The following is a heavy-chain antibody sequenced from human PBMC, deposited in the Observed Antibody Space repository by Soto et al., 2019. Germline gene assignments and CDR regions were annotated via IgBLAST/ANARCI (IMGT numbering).Heavy chain of an antibody. CDR3: ARSHIVATIFYGMDV. V-gene: IGHV2-70*01. CDR1: GFSLSTSGMC. D-gene: IGHD5-12*01. Sequence: SGPTLVNPTQTLTLTRTFSGFSLSTSGMCVSWIRQPPGKALEWLALIDWDDDKYYSTSLKTRLTISKDTSKNQVVLTMTNMDPVDTATYYCARSHIVATIFYGMDVWGQGTTVTVSS. J-gene: IGHJ6*02. CDR2: IDWDDDK.